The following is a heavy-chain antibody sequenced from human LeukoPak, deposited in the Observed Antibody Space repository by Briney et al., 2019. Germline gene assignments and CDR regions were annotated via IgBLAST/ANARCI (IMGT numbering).Heavy chain of an antibody. Sequence: PSETLSLTCTVSGGSIRSSSYYWGWIRQPPGKGLEWIGSIYYSGSTYYNASLKSRVTISLGMSKNQFSLKLSSVTAADTAVYYCARLPMAVTPHVDYWGQGTLVTVSS. CDR3: ARLPMAVTPHVDY. V-gene: IGHV4-39*07. CDR1: GGSIRSSSYY. J-gene: IGHJ4*02. CDR2: IYYSGST. D-gene: IGHD2-21*02.